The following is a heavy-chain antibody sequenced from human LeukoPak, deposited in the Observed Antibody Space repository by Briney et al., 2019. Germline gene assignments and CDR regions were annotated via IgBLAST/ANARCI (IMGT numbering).Heavy chain of an antibody. J-gene: IGHJ3*01. CDR3: SRNSGTLTGWPFDV. V-gene: IGHV3-72*01. D-gene: IGHD5-12*01. CDR2: SRNKAKGYTT. Sequence: GGSLRLSCAVSGFIFSDHFLDWVRQAPGKGLEWVGRSRNKAKGYTTEYAASVKGRFTISRDDSNDIAYLQMNSLKTEDTAVYYCSRNSGTLTGWPFDVWGQGTMVTVSS. CDR1: GFIFSDHF.